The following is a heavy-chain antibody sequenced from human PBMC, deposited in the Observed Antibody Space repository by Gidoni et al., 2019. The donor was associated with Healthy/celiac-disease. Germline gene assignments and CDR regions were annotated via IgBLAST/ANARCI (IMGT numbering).Heavy chain of an antibody. CDR2: IYWDDDK. CDR3: AHTDPQRIQGLEFDY. J-gene: IGHJ4*02. CDR1: GFSLSTSGVG. D-gene: IGHD5-18*01. Sequence: QITLKESGPTLVKPTQTLTLTCTFSGFSLSTSGVGVGWIRQPPGKALEWLDLIYWDDDKRYSPSLKSRLTITKDTSKNQVVLTMTNMDPVDTATYYCAHTDPQRIQGLEFDYWGQGTLVTVSS. V-gene: IGHV2-5*02.